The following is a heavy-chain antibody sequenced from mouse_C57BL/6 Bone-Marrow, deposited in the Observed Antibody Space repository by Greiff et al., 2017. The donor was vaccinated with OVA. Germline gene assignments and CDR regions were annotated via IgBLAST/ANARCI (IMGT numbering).Heavy chain of an antibody. CDR1: GFTFSDYG. CDR3: ARRYGSSLYWYFDV. Sequence: EVQLVESGGGLVQPGGSLKLSCAASGFTFSDYGMAWVRQAPRKGPEWVAFISNLAYSIYYADTVTGRFTISRENAKNTLYLEMSSLRSEDTAMYYCARRYGSSLYWYFDVWGTGTTVTVSS. V-gene: IGHV5-15*04. D-gene: IGHD1-1*01. J-gene: IGHJ1*03. CDR2: ISNLAYSI.